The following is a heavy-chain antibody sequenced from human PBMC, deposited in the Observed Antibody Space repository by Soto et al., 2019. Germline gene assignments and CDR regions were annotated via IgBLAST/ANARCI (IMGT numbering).Heavy chain of an antibody. CDR1: GGTFSSYA. CDR3: AMRPSYGSGSYADYYYYGMDV. Sequence: ASVKVSCKASGGTFSSYAISWVRQAPGQGLEWMGGIIPIFGTANYAQKFQGRVTITADESTSTAYMELSSLRSEDMAVYYCAMRPSYGSGSYADYYYYGMDVWGQGTTVTVCS. V-gene: IGHV1-69*13. CDR2: IIPIFGTA. J-gene: IGHJ6*02. D-gene: IGHD3-10*01.